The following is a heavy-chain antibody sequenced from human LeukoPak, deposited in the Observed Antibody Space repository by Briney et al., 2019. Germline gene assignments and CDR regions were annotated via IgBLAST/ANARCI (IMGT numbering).Heavy chain of an antibody. CDR3: ARVRTGYSRLFDY. CDR2: IYYSGST. D-gene: IGHD6-13*01. V-gene: IGHV4-39*01. Sequence: SETLSLTCTVPGGSISSSSYYWGWIRQPPGKGLEWIGSIYYSGSTYYNPSLKSRVTISVDTSKNQFSLKLSSVTAADTAVYYCARVRTGYSRLFDYWGQGTLVTVSS. CDR1: GGSISSSSYY. J-gene: IGHJ4*02.